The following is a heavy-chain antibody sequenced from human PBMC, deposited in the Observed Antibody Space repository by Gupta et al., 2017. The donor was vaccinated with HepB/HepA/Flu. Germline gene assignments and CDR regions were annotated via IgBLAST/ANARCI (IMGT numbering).Heavy chain of an antibody. J-gene: IGHJ6*02. D-gene: IGHD2-15*01. Sequence: QPPGEGLEWIGEINHSGSTNYNPSLKSRVTISVDTSKNQFSLKLSSVTAADTAVYYCARASRAATNYYYGMDVWGQGTTVTVSS. V-gene: IGHV4-34*01. CDR2: INHSGST. CDR3: ARASRAATNYYYGMDV.